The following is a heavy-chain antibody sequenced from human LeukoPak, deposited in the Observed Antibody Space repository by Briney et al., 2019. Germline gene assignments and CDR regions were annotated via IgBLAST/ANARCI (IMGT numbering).Heavy chain of an antibody. CDR2: ISSSSYI. CDR3: ARDCSGGSCHIDY. J-gene: IGHJ4*02. Sequence: GGSLRLSCAASGFTFSSYSMNWVRQAPGKGLEWVSSISSSSYIYYADSVKGRFTISRDNAKNSLYLQMNSLRAEDTAVYYCARDCSGGSCHIDYWGQGTLVTVSS. D-gene: IGHD2-15*01. CDR1: GFTFSSYS. V-gene: IGHV3-21*01.